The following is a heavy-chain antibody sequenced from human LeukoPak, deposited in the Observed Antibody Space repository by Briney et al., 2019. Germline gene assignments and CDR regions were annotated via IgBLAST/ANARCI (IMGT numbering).Heavy chain of an antibody. CDR3: AKVRGKIVGATDYYGMDV. V-gene: IGHV3-23*01. J-gene: IGHJ6*02. Sequence: GGSLRLSCAASGFTFSSYAMSWVRQAPGKGLKWVSAISGSGGSTYYADSVKGRFTISRDNSKNTLYLQMNSLRAEDTAVYYCAKVRGKIVGATDYYGMDVWGQGTTVTVSS. CDR2: ISGSGGST. D-gene: IGHD1-26*01. CDR1: GFTFSSYA.